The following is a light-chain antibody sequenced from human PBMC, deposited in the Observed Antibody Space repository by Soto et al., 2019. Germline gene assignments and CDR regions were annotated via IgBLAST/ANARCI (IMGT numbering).Light chain of an antibody. CDR1: QTVTTTY. CDR2: GVS. CDR3: QQYGDTRGT. J-gene: IGKJ2*01. V-gene: IGKV3-20*01. Sequence: FVLTKSPGTLSLSPGERATLSCRASQTVTTTYLAWYQQKPGQAPRLLIYGVSSRASGIPDRFSGSGSGTDFTLTISRLEPEDFAVYYCQQYGDTRGTFGQGTRLEI.